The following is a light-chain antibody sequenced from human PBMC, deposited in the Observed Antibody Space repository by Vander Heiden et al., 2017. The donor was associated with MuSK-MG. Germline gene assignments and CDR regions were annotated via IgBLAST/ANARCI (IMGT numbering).Light chain of an antibody. CDR3: AAYDASLNVVV. Sequence: QSVLTQPPPASGPPGQRVTISCSGSSSNIGSNTIYCYHPLPPTAPKLLIYFHTQRLSGVPDRFSGSKSGTSASLALTGLQADDEADYYCAAYDASLNVVVFGGGTKLTVL. V-gene: IGLV1-44*01. CDR1: SSNIGSNT. J-gene: IGLJ2*01. CDR2: FHT.